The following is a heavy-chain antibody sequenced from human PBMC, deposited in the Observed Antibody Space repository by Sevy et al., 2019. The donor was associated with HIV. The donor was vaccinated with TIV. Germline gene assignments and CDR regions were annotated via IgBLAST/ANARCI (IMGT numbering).Heavy chain of an antibody. D-gene: IGHD3-22*01. CDR1: GYTFTGYS. Sequence: ASVKVSCKASGYTFTGYSMHWVRQAPGQGLEWMGWINPNSGGTNYAQKFQGRVTMTRDTSINTAYMDMRNLRVDDTAVYFCARVWNSDYYDSSGPNWFVTWGQGTLVTASS. V-gene: IGHV1-2*02. J-gene: IGHJ5*02. CDR3: ARVWNSDYYDSSGPNWFVT. CDR2: INPNSGGT.